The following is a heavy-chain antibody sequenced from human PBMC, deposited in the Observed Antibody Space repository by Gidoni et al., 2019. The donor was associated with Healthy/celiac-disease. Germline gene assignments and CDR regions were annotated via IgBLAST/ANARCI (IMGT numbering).Heavy chain of an antibody. CDR3: ARGVLRFGDLNY. V-gene: IGHV1-2*02. J-gene: IGHJ4*02. D-gene: IGHD3-10*01. CDR1: AYTFTGYY. Sequence: QVQLVQVGAAGKTPGVSVKSSCHAFAYTFTGYYIHWVRQAPGRGLEWVGWIKPNSGGTNYAQKFQGKVTMTRDTSISTAYMELSRLRSDDTAVYYCARGVLRFGDLNYWGQGTMVTVSS. CDR2: IKPNSGGT.